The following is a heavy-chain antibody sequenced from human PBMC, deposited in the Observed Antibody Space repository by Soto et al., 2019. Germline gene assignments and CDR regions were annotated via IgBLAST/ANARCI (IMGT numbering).Heavy chain of an antibody. V-gene: IGHV3-23*01. D-gene: IGHD3-10*01. CDR3: AKDSGNYGSGSFSH. Sequence: EVQLLESGGGLVQPGGSLRLSCAASGFTFRTYAMSWVRQAPGKGLEWVSALSGTADSADYADSVKGRFTISRDDSKTTLYLQMSSLRAEDTAVYYCAKDSGNYGSGSFSHWGQGTLVTVSS. J-gene: IGHJ4*02. CDR1: GFTFRTYA. CDR2: LSGTADSA.